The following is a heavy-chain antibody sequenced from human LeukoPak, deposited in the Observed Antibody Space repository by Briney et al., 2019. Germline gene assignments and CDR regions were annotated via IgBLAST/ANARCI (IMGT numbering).Heavy chain of an antibody. CDR3: ARDLGISGQADYDFWSGYYSRRYDDAFDI. J-gene: IGHJ3*02. CDR1: GFTFSSYA. CDR2: ISGSGGST. D-gene: IGHD3-3*01. Sequence: GGSLRLSCAASGFTFSSYAMSWVRQAPGKGLEWVSAISGSGGSTYYADSVKGRFTISRDNSKNTLYLQMNSLRAEDTAVYYCARDLGISGQADYDFWSGYYSRRYDDAFDIWGQGTMVTVSS. V-gene: IGHV3-23*01.